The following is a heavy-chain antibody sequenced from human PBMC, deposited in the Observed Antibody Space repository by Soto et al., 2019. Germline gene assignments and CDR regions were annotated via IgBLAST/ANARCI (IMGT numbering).Heavy chain of an antibody. CDR3: ARDAQPSGDYYFDY. J-gene: IGHJ4*02. Sequence: QAQLVQSGAEVKKPGASVKVSCKASGYTFTGYYLHWVRQAPGQGLEWMGWISPNTGGTKYAQKFQGRVTMTRDTSISTAYMALSRLRSDDTAVYYCARDAQPSGDYYFDYWGQGTLVTVSS. V-gene: IGHV1-2*02. CDR2: ISPNTGGT. CDR1: GYTFTGYY. D-gene: IGHD4-17*01.